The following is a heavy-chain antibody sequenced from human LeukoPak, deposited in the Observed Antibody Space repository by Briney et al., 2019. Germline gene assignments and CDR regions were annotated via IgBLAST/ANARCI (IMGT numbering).Heavy chain of an antibody. Sequence: PWGSLRLSCAASGFTFSSYGMHWVRQAPGKGLEWVAVISYDGSNQYYAVSVKGRFTISRDNSKNTLYLQMNSLRPDDTAVYFCAKGSHYYDSGGYYIEYWGQGTLVAVSS. CDR2: ISYDGSNQ. D-gene: IGHD3-22*01. CDR1: GFTFSSYG. CDR3: AKGSHYYDSGGYYIEY. J-gene: IGHJ4*02. V-gene: IGHV3-30*18.